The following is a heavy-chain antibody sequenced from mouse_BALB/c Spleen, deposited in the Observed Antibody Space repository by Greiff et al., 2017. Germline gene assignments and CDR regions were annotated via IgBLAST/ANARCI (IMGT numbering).Heavy chain of an antibody. CDR3: ARALLRLQDY. D-gene: IGHD1-2*01. Sequence: QVQLKESGPGLVAPSQSLSITCTVSGFSLTSYGVHWVRQPPGKGLEWLGVIWAGGSTNYNSALMSRLSISKDNSKSQVFLKMNSLQTADTAMYYCARALLRLQDYWGQGTSVTVSS. CDR2: IWAGGST. CDR1: GFSLTSYG. J-gene: IGHJ4*01. V-gene: IGHV2-9*02.